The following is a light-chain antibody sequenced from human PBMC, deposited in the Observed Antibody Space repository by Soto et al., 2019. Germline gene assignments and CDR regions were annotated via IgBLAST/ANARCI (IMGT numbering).Light chain of an antibody. CDR2: GAS. Sequence: EIVMTQSPGTLSLSPGERATLSCRASQSFSSRLAWYQQKPGQAPRLLISGASSRATGIPDRFSGSGSGTDFTLTISSLEPEDFAVYYCQQRYRWPPITFGQGTRREIK. J-gene: IGKJ5*01. CDR1: QSFSSR. V-gene: IGKV3-11*01. CDR3: QQRYRWPPIT.